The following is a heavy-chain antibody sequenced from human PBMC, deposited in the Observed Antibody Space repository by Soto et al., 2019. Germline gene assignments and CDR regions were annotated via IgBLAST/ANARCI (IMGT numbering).Heavy chain of an antibody. D-gene: IGHD6-13*01. CDR2: IDWDDEK. V-gene: IGHV2-70*20. CDR1: GFSLSTSGMC. J-gene: IGHJ4*02. Sequence: SGPTLVNPTQTLTLTFTFSGFSLSTSGMCVSWVRQPPGKTLDWLAVIDWDDEKFYSTSLKTRLTISKDNSKNQVVLTMTNMAPVDTATYYCARTRAAAGSFFFDYWGQGTLVTVPQ. CDR3: ARTRAAAGSFFFDY.